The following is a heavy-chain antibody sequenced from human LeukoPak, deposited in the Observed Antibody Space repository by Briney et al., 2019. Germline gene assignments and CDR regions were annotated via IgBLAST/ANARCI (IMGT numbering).Heavy chain of an antibody. CDR3: AKALSGYQLLCDY. CDR1: GFTFSSYA. J-gene: IGHJ4*02. V-gene: IGHV3-23*01. CDR2: ISGSGGST. Sequence: GGSLRLSCAASGFTFSSYAVHWVRQAPGKGLEWVSAISGSGGSTYYADSVKGRFTISRDNSKNTLYLQMNSLRAEDTAVYYCAKALSGYQLLCDYWGQGTLVTVSS. D-gene: IGHD2-2*01.